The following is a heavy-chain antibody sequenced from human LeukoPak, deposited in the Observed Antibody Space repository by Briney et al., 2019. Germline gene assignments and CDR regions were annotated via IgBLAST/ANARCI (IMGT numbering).Heavy chain of an antibody. V-gene: IGHV4-4*07. CDR3: ARDSSSDSYYDSSGYYCDY. CDR1: GGSISSYY. CDR2: IYTSGST. J-gene: IGHJ4*02. D-gene: IGHD3-22*01. Sequence: SETLSLTCTVSGGSISSYYWSWIRQPAGKGLEWIGRIYTSGSTNYNPSLKSRVTMSVDTSKNQFSLKLSSVTAADTAVYYCARDSSSDSYYDSSGYYCDYWGQGTLVTVSS.